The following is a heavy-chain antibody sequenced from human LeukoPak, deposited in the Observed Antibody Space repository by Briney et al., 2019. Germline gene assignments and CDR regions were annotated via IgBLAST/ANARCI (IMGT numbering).Heavy chain of an antibody. CDR1: GFTFSSYA. CDR3: AKDSLLLWFGEPGRFDP. V-gene: IGHV3-23*01. CDR2: ISGSGGST. J-gene: IGHJ5*02. D-gene: IGHD3-10*01. Sequence: GGSLRLSCAASGFTFSSYAMSWVRQAPGKGLEWVSAISGSGGSTYYADSVKGRFTISRDNSKNTLYLQMNSLRAEDTAVYYCAKDSLLLWFGEPGRFDPWGQGTLVTVSS.